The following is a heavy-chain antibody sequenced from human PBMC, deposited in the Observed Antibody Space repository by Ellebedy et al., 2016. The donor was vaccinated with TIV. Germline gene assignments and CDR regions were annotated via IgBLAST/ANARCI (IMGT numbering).Heavy chain of an antibody. CDR3: ARDLDKSSGWYGGAAY. D-gene: IGHD6-19*01. CDR1: GFTFNSYA. V-gene: IGHV3-30-3*01. Sequence: GESLKISCAASGFTFNSYAMHWVRQAPGKGLEWVAVISYDGISKYYADSVKGRFTISRDNSMTTLYLEMNSLRAEDTAVYYCARDLDKSSGWYGGAAYWGQGTLVTVSS. CDR2: ISYDGISK. J-gene: IGHJ4*02.